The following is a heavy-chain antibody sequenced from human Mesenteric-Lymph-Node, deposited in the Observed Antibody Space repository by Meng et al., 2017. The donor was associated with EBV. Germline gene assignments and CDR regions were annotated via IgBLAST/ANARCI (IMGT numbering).Heavy chain of an antibody. V-gene: IGHV4-39*01. Sequence: YWGWFRSPASNGLYWIVIISYVGRSYYSPYLGSRVTISVDTSKNQFSLKLNSLTAADTSVYFCASLLIVFGGVIVDYWGQGALVTVSS. CDR1: Y. CDR2: ISYVGRS. CDR3: ASLLIVFGGVIVDY. D-gene: IGHD3-16*02. J-gene: IGHJ4*02.